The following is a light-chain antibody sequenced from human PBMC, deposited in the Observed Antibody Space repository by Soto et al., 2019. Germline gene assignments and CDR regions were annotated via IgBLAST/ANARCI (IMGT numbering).Light chain of an antibody. Sequence: VLTQPPSASGTPGQRVTISCSGSSSNIGSNYVYWYQQLPGTAPKLLIYRNNQRPSGVPDRFSGSKSGTSASLAISGLRSEDEADYYCAAWDDSLSAYVVFGGGTKLTVL. J-gene: IGLJ2*01. CDR2: RNN. CDR3: AAWDDSLSAYVV. V-gene: IGLV1-47*01. CDR1: SSNIGSNY.